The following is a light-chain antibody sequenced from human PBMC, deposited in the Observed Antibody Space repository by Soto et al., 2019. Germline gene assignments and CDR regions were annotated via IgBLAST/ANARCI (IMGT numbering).Light chain of an antibody. CDR2: DAS. CDR1: QSVRSY. CDR3: QQRSDWLIT. Sequence: EIVLTQSPASLSLSPGERATLSCRASQSVRSYLAWYQQKPGQAPRLLIYDASNRATGIPARFSGSGSGTDFTLTISSLEPEDSAVYYCQQRSDWLITFGQGTRLEI. V-gene: IGKV3-11*01. J-gene: IGKJ5*01.